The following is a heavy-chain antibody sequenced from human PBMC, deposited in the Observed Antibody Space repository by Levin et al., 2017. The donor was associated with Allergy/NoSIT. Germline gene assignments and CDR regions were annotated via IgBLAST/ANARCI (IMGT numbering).Heavy chain of an antibody. CDR2: ILPIFVPA. V-gene: IGHV1-69*01. Sequence: KISCKASGGTFSSYAISWVRQAPGQGLEWMGGILPIFVPANYAQKFQGRVTITADASTSTSYMELSSLSSEDTAVYYCSRAIFGWQLQTPHTYGMDVWGQGTPVTVSS. CDR1: GGTFSSYA. J-gene: IGHJ6*02. D-gene: IGHD4-23*01. CDR3: SRAIFGWQLQTPHTYGMDV.